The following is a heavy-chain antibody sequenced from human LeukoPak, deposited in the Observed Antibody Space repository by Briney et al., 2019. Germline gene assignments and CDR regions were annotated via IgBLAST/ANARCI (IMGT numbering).Heavy chain of an antibody. D-gene: IGHD4-17*01. Sequence: ASVKVSCKASGYTFTSYGISWVRQAPGQGLEWMGWISAYNGNTNYAQKLQGRITMTTDTSTSIAYMELRSLRSDDTAVYYCATYDYGDYDGYWGQGTLVTVSS. V-gene: IGHV1-18*01. J-gene: IGHJ4*02. CDR2: ISAYNGNT. CDR1: GYTFTSYG. CDR3: ATYDYGDYDGY.